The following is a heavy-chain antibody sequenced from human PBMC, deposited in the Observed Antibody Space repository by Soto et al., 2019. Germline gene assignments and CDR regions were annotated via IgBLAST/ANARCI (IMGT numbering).Heavy chain of an antibody. CDR1: GFTFSSYG. Sequence: PGGSLRLSCAASGFTFSSYGRHWVRQAPGKGLEWVAIISYDGSNTYYADSVKGRFTISRDNSKNTLYLQMNSLRAEDTSVYYCAKEGGLSGSYYISSSYYFDYWGQGTLVTVSS. CDR2: ISYDGSNT. CDR3: AKEGGLSGSYYISSSYYFDY. D-gene: IGHD1-26*01. J-gene: IGHJ4*02. V-gene: IGHV3-30*18.